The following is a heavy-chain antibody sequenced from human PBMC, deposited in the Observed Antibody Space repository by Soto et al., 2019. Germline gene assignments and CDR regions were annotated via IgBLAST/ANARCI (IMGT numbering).Heavy chain of an antibody. J-gene: IGHJ4*02. CDR1: GFTFSSYA. CDR3: AYSSGWYSPPRFDY. V-gene: IGHV3-64D*08. Sequence: GGSLRLSCSASGFTFSSYAMHWVRQAPGKGLEYVSAISSNGGSTYYADSVKGRFTISRDNSKNTLYLQMSSLRAEDTAVYYCAYSSGWYSPPRFDYWGQGTPVTAPQ. CDR2: ISSNGGST. D-gene: IGHD6-19*01.